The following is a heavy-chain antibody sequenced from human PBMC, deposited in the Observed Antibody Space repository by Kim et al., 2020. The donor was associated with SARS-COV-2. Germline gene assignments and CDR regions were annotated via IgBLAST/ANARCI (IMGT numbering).Heavy chain of an antibody. V-gene: IGHV4-39*01. Sequence: SETLSLTCTVSGGSISSSSYYWGWIRQPPGKGLEWIGSIYYSGSTYYNPSLKSRVTISVDTSKNQFSLKLSSVTAADTAVYYCASTSSGWSYWYFDLWGRGTLVTVSS. CDR3: ASTSSGWSYWYFDL. J-gene: IGHJ2*01. CDR1: GGSISSSSYY. D-gene: IGHD6-19*01. CDR2: IYYSGST.